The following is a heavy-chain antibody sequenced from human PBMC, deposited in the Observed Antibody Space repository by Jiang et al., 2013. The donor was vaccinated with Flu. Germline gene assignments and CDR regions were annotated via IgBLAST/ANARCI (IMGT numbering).Heavy chain of an antibody. J-gene: IGHJ6*02. D-gene: IGHD3-16*01. CDR1: GYTFTSYG. V-gene: IGHV1-18*01. Sequence: VQLVESGAEVKKPGASVKVSCKASGYTFTSYGISWVRQAPGQGLEWMGWISAYNGNTNYAQKLQGRVTMTTDTSTSTAYMELRSLRSDDTAVYYCARDDWGSPAEYYYGMDVWGQGTTVTVSS. CDR3: ARDDWGSPAEYYYGMDV. CDR2: ISAYNGNT.